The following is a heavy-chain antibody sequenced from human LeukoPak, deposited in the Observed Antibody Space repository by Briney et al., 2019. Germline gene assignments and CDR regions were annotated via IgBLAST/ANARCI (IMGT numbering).Heavy chain of an antibody. V-gene: IGHV3-48*04. Sequence: GGSLRLSCEGSGFTFSNYWMGWVRQAPGKGLEWVSYISSSSSTIYYADSVKGRFTISRDNAKNSVYLQMDSLRAEDTALYYCTRVGRSGWTPDYWGQGTLVTVSS. J-gene: IGHJ4*02. CDR2: ISSSSSTI. CDR3: TRVGRSGWTPDY. D-gene: IGHD6-19*01. CDR1: GFTFSNYW.